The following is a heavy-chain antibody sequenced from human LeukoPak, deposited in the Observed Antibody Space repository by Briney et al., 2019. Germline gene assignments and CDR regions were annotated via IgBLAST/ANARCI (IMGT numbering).Heavy chain of an antibody. V-gene: IGHV4-34*01. Sequence: PSETLSLTCAVYGGSFSGYYWSWIRQPPGKGLEWIGEINHSGSTNYNPSLKSRVTISVDTSKNQFSLKLSSVTAADTAVYYCARVPVAGIYYYYYMDVWGKGTTVTVSS. J-gene: IGHJ6*03. CDR1: GGSFSGYY. CDR3: ARVPVAGIYYYYYMDV. D-gene: IGHD6-19*01. CDR2: INHSGST.